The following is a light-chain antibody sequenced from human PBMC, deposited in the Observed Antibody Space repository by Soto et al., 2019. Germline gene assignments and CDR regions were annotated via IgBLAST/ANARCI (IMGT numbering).Light chain of an antibody. CDR3: HQRQSWPRT. J-gene: IGKJ1*01. CDR2: DTS. V-gene: IGKV3-11*01. Sequence: EIVFTQSPATLSSSPGERATLSCRASQTVSSKLAWYQHKPGQAPRLLIYDTSNRAGGIPARFSGSGSGTDFTLTISSLEPEDFAVYYCHQRQSWPRTFGQGTKVDIK. CDR1: QTVSSK.